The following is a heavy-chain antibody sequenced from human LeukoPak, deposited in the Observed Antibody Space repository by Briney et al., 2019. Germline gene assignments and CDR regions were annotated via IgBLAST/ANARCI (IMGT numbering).Heavy chain of an antibody. CDR1: GGSFSGYY. Sequence: SETLSLTCAVYGGSFSGYYWSWIRQPPGKGLEWIGEINHSGSTNYNPSLKSRVTISVDTSKNQFSLKLSSVTAADTAVYYCARGILADYWGQGTLVTVSS. CDR3: ARGILADY. CDR2: INHSGST. V-gene: IGHV4-34*01. D-gene: IGHD3-9*01. J-gene: IGHJ4*02.